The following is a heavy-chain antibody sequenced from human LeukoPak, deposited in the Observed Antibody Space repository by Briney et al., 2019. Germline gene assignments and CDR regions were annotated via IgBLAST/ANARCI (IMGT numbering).Heavy chain of an antibody. Sequence: GGSLRLSCAASGLTVNSNYMSWVRQAPGKGLEWVSIGGSTYYADSVKGRFTISTDNSKNTLYLQMNSLRAEDTAVYYCARTLGKSSGEVVGGGFTLGYWGQGTLVTVSS. CDR1: GLTVNSNY. V-gene: IGHV3-53*01. CDR3: ARTLGKSSGEVVGGGFTLGY. D-gene: IGHD3-10*01. J-gene: IGHJ4*02. CDR2: GGST.